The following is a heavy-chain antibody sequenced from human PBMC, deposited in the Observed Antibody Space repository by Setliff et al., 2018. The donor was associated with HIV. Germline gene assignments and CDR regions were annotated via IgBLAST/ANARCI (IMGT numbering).Heavy chain of an antibody. CDR1: GDTVTEPS. Sequence: GASVKVSCKVSGDTVTEPSMQWVRQAPGKGLEWMGGFDPGHGETFYARKFQGRVTMTEDTFTDSAYMELRSLRSDDTAVYYCARVLHCGGDCYTDAFDICGQGTMVTVSS. V-gene: IGHV1-24*01. J-gene: IGHJ3*02. CDR2: FDPGHGET. CDR3: ARVLHCGGDCYTDAFDI. D-gene: IGHD2-21*01.